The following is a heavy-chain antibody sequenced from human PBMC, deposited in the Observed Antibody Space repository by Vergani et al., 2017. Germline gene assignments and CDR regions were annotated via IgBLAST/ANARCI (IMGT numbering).Heavy chain of an antibody. V-gene: IGHV3-23*01. D-gene: IGHD2-15*01. Sequence: EVQLLESGGGLGQPGGSLRLSCEASGFTFRNYAMSWVRQAPGKGLEWVSALSGSGGLTFYADSVKGRFTVSRDNSKDTVFLQMSSLRAEDTAVYFCAKEADYLVVVEAAKRHFDSWGQGILVSVSS. CDR2: LSGSGGLT. J-gene: IGHJ4*02. CDR1: GFTFRNYA. CDR3: AKEADYLVVVEAAKRHFDS.